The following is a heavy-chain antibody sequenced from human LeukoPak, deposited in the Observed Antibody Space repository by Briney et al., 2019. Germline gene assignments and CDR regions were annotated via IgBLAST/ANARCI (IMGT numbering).Heavy chain of an antibody. CDR3: ASAGEMRYMDA. Sequence: GVSLRLSCGASGFTLRDYWMHWVRQAPGKGLVWVSRNSSDGSCTRYADSVRGRFTISRDNARNSLFLQMHRLRADDTAIYYCASAGEMRYMDAWGKGTAVTVSS. V-gene: IGHV3-74*01. J-gene: IGHJ6*03. CDR2: NSSDGSCT. CDR1: GFTLRDYW. D-gene: IGHD5-24*01.